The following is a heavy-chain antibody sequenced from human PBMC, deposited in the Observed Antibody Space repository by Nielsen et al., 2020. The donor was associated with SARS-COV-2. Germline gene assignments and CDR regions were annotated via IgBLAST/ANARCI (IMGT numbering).Heavy chain of an antibody. D-gene: IGHD4-17*01. V-gene: IGHV3-74*01. J-gene: IGHJ4*02. CDR1: GFTFSSYW. CDR3: ANFDYGDYLC. CDR2: INSDGSST. Sequence: GESLKISCAASGFTFSSYWMHWVRQAPGKGLVWVSRINSDGSSTSYADSVKGRFTISRDNAKNTLYLQMNSLRAEDTAVYYCANFDYGDYLCWGQGTLVTVSS.